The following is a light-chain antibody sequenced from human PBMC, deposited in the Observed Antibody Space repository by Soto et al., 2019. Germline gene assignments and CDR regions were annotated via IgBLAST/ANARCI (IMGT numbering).Light chain of an antibody. J-gene: IGLJ2*01. CDR3: FSAADNHLV. CDR1: VLAKKY. Sequence: SYELTKPSSVSVSPGQTARITCSGDVLAKKYARWFQQKPGQAPVLVIYKDSERPAGIPERFSGSSSGTTVTLTIRGAQVEDEADYFCFSAADNHLVFGGGTKLTLL. V-gene: IGLV3-27*01. CDR2: KDS.